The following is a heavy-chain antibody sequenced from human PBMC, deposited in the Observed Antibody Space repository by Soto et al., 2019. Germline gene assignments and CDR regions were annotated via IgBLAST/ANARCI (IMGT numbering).Heavy chain of an antibody. CDR1: GFTFSSYP. D-gene: IGHD6-25*01. J-gene: IGHJ4*02. Sequence: GGSLRLSCTASGFTFSSYPMHWVRQAPGKGLEHVSSTSGDGRIMYYLDSVKGRFTISRDNSKNTLYLQMGSLRTEDMAVYYCARGRAAYYFDYWGQGALVTVSS. CDR3: ARGRAAYYFDY. CDR2: TSGDGRIM. V-gene: IGHV3-64*02.